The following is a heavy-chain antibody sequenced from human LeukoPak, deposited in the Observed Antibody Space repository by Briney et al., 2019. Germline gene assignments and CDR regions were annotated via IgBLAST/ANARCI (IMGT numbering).Heavy chain of an antibody. J-gene: IGHJ6*02. CDR3: ARDKSSSWAYGMDV. D-gene: IGHD6-13*01. CDR1: GYSFTSYW. Sequence: GESLKISCKGSGYSFTSYWIGWVRQAPGQRLEWMGWINAGNGNTKYSQKFQGRVTITRDTSASTAYMELSSLRSEDTAVYYCARDKSSSWAYGMDVWGQGTTVTVSS. CDR2: INAGNGNT. V-gene: IGHV1-3*01.